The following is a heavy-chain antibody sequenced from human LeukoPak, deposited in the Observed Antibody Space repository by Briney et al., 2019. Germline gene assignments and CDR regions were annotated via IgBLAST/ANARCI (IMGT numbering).Heavy chain of an antibody. V-gene: IGHV1-2*02. CDR3: AGAERELLDY. CDR2: INPNNGAT. Sequence: ASVKVSCKASGFTFTGNYIHWVRQAPGQGLEWMGGINPNNGATQFAQRFQGRVTMTIDTSISTAYMELRSLRSDDSAVYYGAGAERELLDYWGQGTLVTVSS. J-gene: IGHJ4*02. D-gene: IGHD1-26*01. CDR1: GFTFTGNY.